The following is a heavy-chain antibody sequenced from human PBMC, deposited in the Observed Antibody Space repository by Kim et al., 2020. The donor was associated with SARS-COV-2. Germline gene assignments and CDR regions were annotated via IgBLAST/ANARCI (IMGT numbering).Heavy chain of an antibody. V-gene: IGHV4-4*02. Sequence: SLKSRVTISVDKTKNQFSLKLSSVTAADTAVYYCASLYDSSGYYSDAFDIWGQGTMVTVSS. J-gene: IGHJ3*02. CDR3: ASLYDSSGYYSDAFDI. D-gene: IGHD3-22*01.